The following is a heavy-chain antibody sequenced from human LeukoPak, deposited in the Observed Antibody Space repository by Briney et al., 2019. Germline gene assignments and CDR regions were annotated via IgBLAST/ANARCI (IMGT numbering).Heavy chain of an antibody. J-gene: IGHJ3*01. CDR1: GFTFSYYS. V-gene: IGHV3-48*02. Sequence: GGSLTLSSTASGFTFSYYSMHSVRQAPGKGLEWISYSNTDGTISYADSVKGRFTISRDNAENSLYLQMNSLREEDTAFYFCGRDRDYAFDYWGQGTMVTVSS. CDR2: SNTDGTI. CDR3: GRDRDYAFDY.